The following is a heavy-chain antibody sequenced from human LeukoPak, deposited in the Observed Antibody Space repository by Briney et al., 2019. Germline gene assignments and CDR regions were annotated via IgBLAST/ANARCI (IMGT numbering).Heavy chain of an antibody. J-gene: IGHJ4*02. V-gene: IGHV1-69*05. CDR2: IVPMFGIA. Sequence: GSSVKVSCKASGGTFITYGINWVRQAPGQGLEWMGGIVPMFGIANYAQKFEGRVSITTDESSTTAYMGLSSLRSEDTAFYYCATTSVRDGFNYFDYWGQGTLVPVSS. D-gene: IGHD5-24*01. CDR3: ATTSVRDGFNYFDY. CDR1: GGTFITYG.